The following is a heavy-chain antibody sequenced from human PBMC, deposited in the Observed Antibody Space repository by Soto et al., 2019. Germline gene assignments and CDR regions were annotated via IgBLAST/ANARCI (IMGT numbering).Heavy chain of an antibody. J-gene: IGHJ4*02. CDR3: ASPHSTYDDDSSGYHFDY. CDR1: GFTFSSYA. CDR2: ISYDGSNK. V-gene: IGHV3-30-3*01. D-gene: IGHD3-22*01. Sequence: QVQLVESGGGVVQPGRSLRLSCAASGFTFSSYAMHWVRQAPGKGLEWVAVISYDGSNKYYADSVKGRFTISRDNSKNPLYLQMNSLRAEDTAVYYCASPHSTYDDDSSGYHFDYWGQGTLVTVSA.